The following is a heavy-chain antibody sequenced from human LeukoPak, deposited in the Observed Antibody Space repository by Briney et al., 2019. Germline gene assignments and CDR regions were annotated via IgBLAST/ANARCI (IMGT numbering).Heavy chain of an antibody. CDR2: IIPIFGTA. CDR1: GGTFSSHA. CDR3: ARDYYYDSSGYYYDDSIYYYYGMDV. J-gene: IGHJ6*02. D-gene: IGHD3-22*01. V-gene: IGHV1-69*13. Sequence: GASVTVSCTASGGTFSSHAISWVRQAPGQGLEWMGGIIPIFGTANYAQKFQGRVTITADESTSTAYMELSSLRSEDTAVYYCARDYYYDSSGYYYDDSIYYYYGMDVWGQGTTVTVSS.